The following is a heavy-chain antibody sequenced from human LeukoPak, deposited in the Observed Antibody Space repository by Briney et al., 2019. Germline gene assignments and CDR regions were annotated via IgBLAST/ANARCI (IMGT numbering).Heavy chain of an antibody. CDR3: ASRGGFDWLLFGFDY. J-gene: IGHJ4*02. Sequence: LPGESLRLSCAASGFTFSSYAMSWVRQAPGKGLEWVSAISGSGGSTYYADSVKGRFTIPRDNSKNTLYLQMNSLRAEDTAVYYCASRGGFDWLLFGFDYWGQGTLVTVSS. CDR1: GFTFSSYA. V-gene: IGHV3-23*01. CDR2: ISGSGGST. D-gene: IGHD3-9*01.